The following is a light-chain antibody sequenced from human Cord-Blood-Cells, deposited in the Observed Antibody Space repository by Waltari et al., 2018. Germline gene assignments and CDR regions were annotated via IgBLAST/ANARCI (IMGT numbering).Light chain of an antibody. J-gene: IGLJ3*02. CDR1: SSDVGGYNY. V-gene: IGLV2-11*01. Sequence: QSALTQPRSVSGSPGQSVTISCTGTSSDVGGYNYVSWYQQHPGKAPKIVIYDVSNRPSGVPDRFSGSKSGNTASLTISGLQAEDEADYYCCSYAGSYTLVFGGGTKLTVL. CDR2: DVS. CDR3: CSYAGSYTLV.